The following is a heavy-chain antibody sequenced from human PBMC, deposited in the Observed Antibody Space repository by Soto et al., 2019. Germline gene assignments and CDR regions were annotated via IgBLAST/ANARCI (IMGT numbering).Heavy chain of an antibody. CDR2: ISYDGSNK. J-gene: IGHJ4*02. V-gene: IGHV3-30*18. Sequence: WGSLRLSCAASGFTCSSYGMHWVRQAPGKGLEWVAVISYDGSNKYYADSVKGRFTISRDNSKNTLYLQMNSLRAEDTAVYYCAKEVKDPYYFDYWGQGTLVTV. CDR1: GFTCSSYG. CDR3: AKEVKDPYYFDY. D-gene: IGHD3-22*01.